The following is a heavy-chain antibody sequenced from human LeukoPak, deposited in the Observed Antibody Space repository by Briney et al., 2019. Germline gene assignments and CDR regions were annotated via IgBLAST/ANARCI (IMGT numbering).Heavy chain of an antibody. J-gene: IGHJ4*02. Sequence: QAGGSLRLSCTASGFTFGDYSMNWVRQAPGKGLEWVGFIRSKAYGGTTEYAASVKGRFTISRDDSKSIAYLQMNSLKTEDTAVYYCTKGQTPFYWGQGSLVTVSS. CDR2: IRSKAYGGTT. CDR1: GFTFGDYS. V-gene: IGHV3-49*04. CDR3: TKGQTPFY.